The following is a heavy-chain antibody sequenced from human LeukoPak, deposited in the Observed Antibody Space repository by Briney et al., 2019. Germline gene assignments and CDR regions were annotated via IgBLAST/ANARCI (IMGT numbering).Heavy chain of an antibody. J-gene: IGHJ6*03. Sequence: GGSLRLSCAASGFTFSGSAMHWVRQASGKGLEWVGRVRSKANSYATAYAASVKGRFTISRDDSKNTAYLQMNSLKTEDTAVYYCTRPMPQADYYYYMDVWGKGTTVTVSS. CDR1: GFTFSGSA. CDR3: TRPMPQADYYYYMDV. CDR2: VRSKANSYAT. D-gene: IGHD2-15*01. V-gene: IGHV3-73*01.